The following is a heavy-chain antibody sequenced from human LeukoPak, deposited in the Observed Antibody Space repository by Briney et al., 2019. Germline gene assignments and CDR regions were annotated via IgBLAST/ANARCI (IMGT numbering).Heavy chain of an antibody. D-gene: IGHD2-15*01. V-gene: IGHV1-2*06. CDR3: ARSSMVDAASPVT. J-gene: IGHJ5*02. Sequence: ASVKVSCKASGYTFTGYYIHWVRQAPGQGLDWMGRINPNSGVTNYAQKFQGRVTMTRDTSISTAYMDLRSLTYDDTAFYYCARSSMVDAASPVTWGQGTLVTVSP. CDR2: INPNSGVT. CDR1: GYTFTGYY.